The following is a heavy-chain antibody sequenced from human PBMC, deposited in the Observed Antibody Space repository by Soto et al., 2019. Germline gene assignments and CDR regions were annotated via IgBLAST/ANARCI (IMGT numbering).Heavy chain of an antibody. Sequence: GASVKVSCKASGFTFTSAAIHWVRQDRGQRLEWIGGIVVGSGDTNYSQEFQDRLTITRDMSSSTVYMELSSLRSEDTAFFFCAADSHLQFDAMEVWGQGTTVTVSS. CDR3: AADSHLQFDAMEV. CDR1: GFTFTSAA. CDR2: IVVGSGDT. J-gene: IGHJ6*02. D-gene: IGHD3-9*01. V-gene: IGHV1-58*02.